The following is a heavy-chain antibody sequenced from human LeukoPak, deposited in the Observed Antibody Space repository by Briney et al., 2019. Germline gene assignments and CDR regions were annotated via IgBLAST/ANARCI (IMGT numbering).Heavy chain of an antibody. CDR1: GGTFSSYA. CDR2: IIPIFGTA. Sequence: SVKVSCKASGGTFSSYAISWVRQAPGQGLEWMGGIIPIFGTANYAQKFQGRVTITTDESTSTAYMELSSLRSEDTAVYYCARVYFESGYCSSTSCPPDYWGQGTLVTVSS. J-gene: IGHJ4*02. D-gene: IGHD2-2*01. V-gene: IGHV1-69*05. CDR3: ARVYFESGYCSSTSCPPDY.